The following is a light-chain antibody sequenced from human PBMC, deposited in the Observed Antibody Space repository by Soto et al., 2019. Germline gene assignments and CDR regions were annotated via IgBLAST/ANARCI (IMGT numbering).Light chain of an antibody. CDR3: QQYSASPMT. CDR1: QSFSSRY. V-gene: IGKV3-20*01. J-gene: IGKJ1*01. CDR2: GAS. Sequence: EIVLTQSPGTLSLSPGERATLSCRASQSFSSRYLAWYQQKPGQAPRIXSYGASSRVTGIPDRFSGSGSGTDFTLTISRLEPEDFAVYFCQQYSASPMTFGQGTKVDIK.